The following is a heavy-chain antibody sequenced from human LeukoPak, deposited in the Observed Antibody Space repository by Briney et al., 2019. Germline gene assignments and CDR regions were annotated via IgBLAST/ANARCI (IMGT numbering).Heavy chain of an antibody. CDR1: SCSISGSSYY. Sequence: PSETLSLTGTVSSCSISGSSYYWGWIRQPPGKVLEYLGSIYYSGSTLYNPSLKSRVPISVHTSKNQFSLKLSSVTAADMAVYYCARLDYGDYGGVDYWGQGTLVTVSS. CDR2: IYYSGST. D-gene: IGHD4-17*01. CDR3: ARLDYGDYGGVDY. V-gene: IGHV4-39*01. J-gene: IGHJ4*02.